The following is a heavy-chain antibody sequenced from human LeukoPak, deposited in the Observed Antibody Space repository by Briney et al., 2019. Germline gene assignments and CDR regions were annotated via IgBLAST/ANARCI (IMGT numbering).Heavy chain of an antibody. CDR1: GITLSNYG. D-gene: IGHD3-22*01. Sequence: PGGSLRLSCAVSGITLSNYGMNWVRQAPGKGLEWVAGISGSGGGTNYADSVKGRYTISRDNPKNTLYLQMNSLRAEDTAVYFCAKRGDVIRVILVGFHKEAYYFDSWGQGALVTVSS. CDR2: ISGSGGGT. V-gene: IGHV3-23*01. CDR3: AKRGDVIRVILVGFHKEAYYFDS. J-gene: IGHJ4*02.